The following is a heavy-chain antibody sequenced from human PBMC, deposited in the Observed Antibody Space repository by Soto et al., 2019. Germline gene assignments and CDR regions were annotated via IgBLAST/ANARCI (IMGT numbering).Heavy chain of an antibody. CDR1: GFDFSSHG. CDR3: ARDDGITVLNH. CDR2: IWHDGSRK. Sequence: QVQLVESGGGVVQPGRSLRLSCTASGFDFSSHGFHWVRQAPGKGLEWVSAIWHDGSRKYYADSVKGRFTVSRDDPKSTLYLQMNSLRAEDTAVYHCARDDGITVLNHWGQGTLVTVSS. V-gene: IGHV3-33*01. D-gene: IGHD1-20*01. J-gene: IGHJ5*02.